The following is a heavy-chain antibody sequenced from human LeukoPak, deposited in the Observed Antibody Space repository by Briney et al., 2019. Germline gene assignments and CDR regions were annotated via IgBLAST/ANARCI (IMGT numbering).Heavy chain of an antibody. CDR2: IGAGVTGK. CDR3: AKSIDSGGYPLGDS. Sequence: GGSLRLSCAASGFAFSTYAMSWVRQAPGKGLEWISSIGAGVTGKYYAASVRGRFTISKDNSKKTVFLQMNSLRAEDTALYYCAKSIDSGGYPLGDSWGQGTLVIVSS. CDR1: GFAFSTYA. J-gene: IGHJ4*02. V-gene: IGHV3-23*01. D-gene: IGHD3-22*01.